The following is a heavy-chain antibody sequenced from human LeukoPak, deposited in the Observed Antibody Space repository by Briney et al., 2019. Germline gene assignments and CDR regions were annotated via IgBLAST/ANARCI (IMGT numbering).Heavy chain of an antibody. J-gene: IGHJ4*02. CDR3: ARDNYDKRFDY. V-gene: IGHV1-2*06. Sequence: ASVKVSCKTSGYTFTRLYIHWVRQAPGQGLEWMGRIGPNRGDRKFAQRFQDRVTFTTDASISTAYMELSSLGSDDTAVYYCARDNYDKRFDYWGQGTLVTVSP. D-gene: IGHD3-22*01. CDR1: GYTFTRLY. CDR2: IGPNRGDR.